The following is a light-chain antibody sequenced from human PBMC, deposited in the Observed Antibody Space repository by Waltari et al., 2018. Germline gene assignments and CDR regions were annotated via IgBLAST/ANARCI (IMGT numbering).Light chain of an antibody. Sequence: EIVLTQSPGTLSLSAGETATLSCRASQSVSRALAWYQQKPGQAPRLLIYDASTRATGIPDRFSGSGSGTDFSLTISRLEPEDFAVYYCQKYVRLPATFGQGTKVVIK. CDR1: QSVSRA. J-gene: IGKJ1*01. CDR2: DAS. V-gene: IGKV3-20*01. CDR3: QKYVRLPAT.